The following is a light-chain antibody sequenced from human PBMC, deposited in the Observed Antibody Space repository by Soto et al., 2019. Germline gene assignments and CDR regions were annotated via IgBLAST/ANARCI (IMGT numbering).Light chain of an antibody. CDR3: QQRSNRGFT. Sequence: EIVLTQSPATLSLSPGERATLSCRASQSVSSYLAWYQQKPGQAPRLLIYDSSNRATGIPARFSGSGSGTGFTLFISRLEHEDFAVYYCQQRSNRGFTFGPGPKVDIK. J-gene: IGKJ3*01. CDR1: QSVSSY. V-gene: IGKV3-11*01. CDR2: DSS.